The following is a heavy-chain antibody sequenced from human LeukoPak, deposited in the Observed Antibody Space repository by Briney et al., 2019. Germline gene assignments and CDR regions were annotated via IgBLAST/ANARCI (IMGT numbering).Heavy chain of an antibody. CDR3: AKDGPLGGADY. CDR1: GVTFSNYA. D-gene: IGHD3-16*01. Sequence: GGSPRLSCTASGVTFSNYAMHWVRQAPGKGLEWVSGISWNSGSIGYADSVKGRFTISRDNAKNSLYLQMNSLRAEDTALYYCAKDGPLGGADYWGQGTLVTVSS. V-gene: IGHV3-9*01. CDR2: ISWNSGSI. J-gene: IGHJ4*02.